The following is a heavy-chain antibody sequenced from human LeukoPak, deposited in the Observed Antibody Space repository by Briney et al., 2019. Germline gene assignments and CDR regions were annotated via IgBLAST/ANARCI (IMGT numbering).Heavy chain of an antibody. J-gene: IGHJ6*02. CDR2: IHYSGST. D-gene: IGHD3-10*01. CDR3: ARTYYYGSGSYYTGLSQSRYYYYGMDV. CDR1: GDSISSYY. Sequence: SETLSLTCTVSGDSISSYYWSWIRQPPGKGLEWIGYIHYSGSTNYNPSLKSRVTISVDTSKNQFSLKLSSVTAADTAVYYCARTYYYGSGSYYTGLSQSRYYYYGMDVWGQGTTVTVSS. V-gene: IGHV4-59*01.